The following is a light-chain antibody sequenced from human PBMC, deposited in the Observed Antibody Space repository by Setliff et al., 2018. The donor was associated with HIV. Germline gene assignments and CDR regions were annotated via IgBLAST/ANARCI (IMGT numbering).Light chain of an antibody. J-gene: IGLJ1*01. Sequence: QSALTQPASVSGSPGQSITISCTGTSSDVGGYNYVSWYQQHPGKAPKLMIYDVSKRPSGVSDRFSGSKSCNTASLTISGLQAEDEADYYCSSSRSSTIEVFGTGTKVTVL. V-gene: IGLV2-14*01. CDR1: SSDVGGYNY. CDR3: SSSRSSTIEV. CDR2: DVS.